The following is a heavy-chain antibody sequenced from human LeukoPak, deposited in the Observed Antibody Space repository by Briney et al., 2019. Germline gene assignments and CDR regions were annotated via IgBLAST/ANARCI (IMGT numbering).Heavy chain of an antibody. D-gene: IGHD6-19*01. V-gene: IGHV4-59*12. CDR2: IYYSGST. CDR3: ARERRGIAVAGGDR. J-gene: IGHJ4*02. Sequence: ETLSLTCTVSGGSISSYYWSRVRQPPGKGLEWIGSIYYSGSTYYNPSLKSRVTISVDTSKNQFSLKLSSVTAADTAVYYCARERRGIAVAGGDRWGQGTLVTVSS. CDR1: GGSISSYY.